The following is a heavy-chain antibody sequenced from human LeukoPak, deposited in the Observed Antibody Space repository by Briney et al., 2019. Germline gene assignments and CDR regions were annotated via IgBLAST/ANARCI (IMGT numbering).Heavy chain of an antibody. CDR2: IYSGGSS. Sequence: GGSLRLSCAASGFTVSSNYMSWVRQAPGKGLEWVSGIYSGGSSYYADSVKGRFTISRDNSKNTLYLQMNSLRSEDTAVYYCVKERDGYKKFYFNYWGQGALVTVSS. J-gene: IGHJ4*02. CDR3: VKERDGYKKFYFNY. V-gene: IGHV3-53*01. D-gene: IGHD5-24*01. CDR1: GFTVSSNY.